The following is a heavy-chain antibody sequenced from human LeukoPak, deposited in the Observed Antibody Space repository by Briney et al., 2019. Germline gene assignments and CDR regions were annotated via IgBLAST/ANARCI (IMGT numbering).Heavy chain of an antibody. V-gene: IGHV4-59*01. CDR3: ARHDQRWYYYDSSGYFDY. J-gene: IGHJ4*02. D-gene: IGHD3-22*01. Sequence: SETLSLTCTVSGGPISSYYWSWIRQPPGKGLEWIGYIYYSGSTNYNPSLKSRVTISVDTSKNQFSLKLSSVTAADTAVYYCARHDQRWYYYDSSGYFDYWGQGTLVTVSS. CDR2: IYYSGST. CDR1: GGPISSYY.